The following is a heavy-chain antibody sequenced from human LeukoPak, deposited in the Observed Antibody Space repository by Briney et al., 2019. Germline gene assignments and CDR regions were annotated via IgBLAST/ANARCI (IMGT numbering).Heavy chain of an antibody. CDR1: GFTFSSYG. Sequence: PGGSLRLSCAAPGFTFSSYGMHWVRQAPGKGLEWVAVISYDGSNKYYADSVKGRFTISRDNSKNTLYLQMNSLRAEDTAVYYCAKGRTLRYFDWLLLYWGQGTLVTVSS. V-gene: IGHV3-30*18. J-gene: IGHJ4*02. CDR2: ISYDGSNK. D-gene: IGHD3-9*01. CDR3: AKGRTLRYFDWLLLY.